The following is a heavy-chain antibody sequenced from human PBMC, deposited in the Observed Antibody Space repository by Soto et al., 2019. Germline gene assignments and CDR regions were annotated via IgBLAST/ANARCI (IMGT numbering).Heavy chain of an antibody. CDR3: TRVLGYTFEPGKTRYYAMDV. CDR2: LIPVFGSP. J-gene: IGHJ6*02. Sequence: QVQLVQSGAEVKKPGSSVTVSCKTSGGTFSKDAINWVRQAPGQGLEWMGLLIPVFGSPIYAQKFQGRIRITADESTSTDFMDLSSLRSEDTAVYYCTRVLGYTFEPGKTRYYAMDVWGQVTTVSVSS. V-gene: IGHV1-69*01. CDR1: GGTFSKDA. D-gene: IGHD5-18*01.